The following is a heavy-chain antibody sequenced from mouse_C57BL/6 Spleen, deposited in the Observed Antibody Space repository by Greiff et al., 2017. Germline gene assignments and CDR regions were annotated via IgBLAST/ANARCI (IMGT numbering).Heavy chain of an antibody. CDR2: ISGGGGNT. D-gene: IGHD1-1*01. CDR1: GFTFSSYT. CDR3: ARQFYYYGSSYGYFDY. V-gene: IGHV5-9*01. J-gene: IGHJ2*01. Sequence: DVKLVESGGGLVKPGGSLKLSCAASGFTFSSYTMSWVRQTPEKRLEWVATISGGGGNTYYPDSVKGRFTISRDNAKNTLYLQMSSLRSEDTALYYCARQFYYYGSSYGYFDYWGQGTTLTVSS.